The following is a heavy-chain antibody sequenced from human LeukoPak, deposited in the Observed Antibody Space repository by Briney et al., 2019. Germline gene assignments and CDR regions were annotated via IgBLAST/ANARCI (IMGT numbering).Heavy chain of an antibody. CDR1: GFTFDDYA. V-gene: IGHV3-9*01. CDR3: AKDPGPYSIAVAV. J-gene: IGHJ4*02. Sequence: GGSLRLSCAASGFTFDDYAMHWVRQAPGKGLERVSGISWNSGSIGYADSVKGRFTISRDNAKNSLYLQMNSLRAEDTALYYCAKDPGPYSIAVAVWGQGTLVTVSS. CDR2: ISWNSGSI. D-gene: IGHD6-19*01.